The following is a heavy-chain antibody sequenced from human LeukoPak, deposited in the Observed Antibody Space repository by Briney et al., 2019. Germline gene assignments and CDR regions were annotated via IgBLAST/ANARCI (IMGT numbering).Heavy chain of an antibody. CDR1: EFIFSGYW. CDR2: IKQDGSEK. D-gene: IGHD6-13*01. CDR3: ARDGFVGAADY. J-gene: IGHJ4*02. V-gene: IGHV3-7*01. Sequence: GGSLRLSCAASEFIFSGYWMNWVRQAPGKGLEWVANIKQDGSEKQYVDSVRGRFTISRDNAKNSLYLQINSLRVEDTAVYYCARDGFVGAADYWGQGTLVTVSS.